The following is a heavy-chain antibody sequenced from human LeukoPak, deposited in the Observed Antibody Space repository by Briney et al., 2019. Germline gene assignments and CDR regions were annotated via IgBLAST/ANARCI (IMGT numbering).Heavy chain of an antibody. J-gene: IGHJ4*02. CDR2: VFQSGDT. CDR1: VGSPSVDY. D-gene: IGHD5-12*01. CDR3: ARHPLRGGFDT. Sequence: LGSLCLSRAVSVGSPSVDYSRCVPEPPREGLGWIAYVFQSGDTRYNPSLKSRLTLSLDTSQDRFSLTLISMPGADTALYYCARHPLRGGFDTWGQGVLVTVSS. V-gene: IGHV4-59*08.